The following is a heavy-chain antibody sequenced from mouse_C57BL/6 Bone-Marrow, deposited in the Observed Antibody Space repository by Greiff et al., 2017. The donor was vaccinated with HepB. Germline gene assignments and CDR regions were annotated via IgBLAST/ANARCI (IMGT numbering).Heavy chain of an antibody. J-gene: IGHJ4*01. CDR1: GYAFSSSW. Sequence: QVQLKESGPELVKPGASVKISCKASGYAFSSSWMNWVKQRPGKGLEWIGRIYPGDGDTNYNGKFKGKATLTADKSSSTAYMQLSSLTSEDSAVYVCAQGFTTVDYYAMDYWGQGTSVTVSS. CDR3: AQGFTTVDYYAMDY. D-gene: IGHD1-1*01. CDR2: IYPGDGDT. V-gene: IGHV1-82*01.